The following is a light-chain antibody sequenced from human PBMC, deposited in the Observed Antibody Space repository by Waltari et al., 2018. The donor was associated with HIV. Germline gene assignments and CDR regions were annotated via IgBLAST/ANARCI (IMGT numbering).Light chain of an antibody. CDR2: YDR. Sequence: SYELTQPTWSTVSPGHTARMTGPGRAFTKKYASWYQQKSGQHPVLVIYYDRKRPSGTPERFSGFSSGTVATLTISGAQVEDESDYYCYSTDTSGHHRVFGGGTKLTVL. CDR3: YSTDTSGHHRV. J-gene: IGLJ2*01. CDR1: AFTKKY. V-gene: IGLV3-10*01.